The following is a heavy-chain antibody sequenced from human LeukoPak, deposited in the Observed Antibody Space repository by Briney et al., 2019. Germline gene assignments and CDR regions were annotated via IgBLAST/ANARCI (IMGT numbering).Heavy chain of an antibody. V-gene: IGHV4-39*07. CDR2: IYYSGST. Sequence: PSETLSLTCTVSGGSISSSSYYWGWIRQPPGKGLEWIGSIYYSGSTYYNPSLKSRVTISVDTSKNQFSLKLSSVTAADTAVYYCARDVYGSNKAFDIWGQGTMVTVSS. D-gene: IGHD5-24*01. CDR1: GGSISSSSYY. J-gene: IGHJ3*02. CDR3: ARDVYGSNKAFDI.